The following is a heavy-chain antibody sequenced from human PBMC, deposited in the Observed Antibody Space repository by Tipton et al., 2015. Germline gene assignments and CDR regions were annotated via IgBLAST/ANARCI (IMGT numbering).Heavy chain of an antibody. V-gene: IGHV3-7*01. CDR1: GFTFSSYW. D-gene: IGHD1-7*01. CDR2: INQDGSEI. CDR3: AREGTGTIGFGWFDP. Sequence: GSLRLSCAASGFTFSSYWMSWVRQAPGKGLEWVANINQDGSEIYYVDSVKGRFTISRDNAEKSLDLQMNSLRAEDTAVYYCAREGTGTIGFGWFDPWGQGTLVTVSS. J-gene: IGHJ5*02.